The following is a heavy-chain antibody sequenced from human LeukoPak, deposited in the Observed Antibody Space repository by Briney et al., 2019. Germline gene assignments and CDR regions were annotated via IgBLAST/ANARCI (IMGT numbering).Heavy chain of an antibody. D-gene: IGHD3-10*01. V-gene: IGHV3-23*01. CDR3: ARVHWGNYYLNAFDI. Sequence: GGSLRLSCAASGFTFSSHAMSWVRQAPGKGLEWVSAISGSGGSTYYADSVKGRFTISRDNPKNTLYLQMNSLRVEDTAVYYCARVHWGNYYLNAFDIWGQGTMVTVSS. CDR2: ISGSGGST. J-gene: IGHJ3*02. CDR1: GFTFSSHA.